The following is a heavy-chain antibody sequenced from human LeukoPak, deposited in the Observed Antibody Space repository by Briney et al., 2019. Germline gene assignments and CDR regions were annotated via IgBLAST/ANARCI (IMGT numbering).Heavy chain of an antibody. J-gene: IGHJ4*02. Sequence: GGSLRLSCAASGLSFSSQAMTWVRQAPGKGLEWVSAMSGSGDHIYYADSVKGRFTVSRDNSRDTLYLQMNRLRAEDTAVYYCAQDHIGGCTYRGAFDYWGQGTLVTVSS. CDR3: AQDHIGGCTYRGAFDY. D-gene: IGHD5-18*01. CDR1: GLSFSSQA. CDR2: MSGSGDHI. V-gene: IGHV3-23*01.